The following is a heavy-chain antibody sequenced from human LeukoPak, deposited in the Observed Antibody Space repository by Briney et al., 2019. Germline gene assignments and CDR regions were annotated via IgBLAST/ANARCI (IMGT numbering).Heavy chain of an antibody. CDR2: FNHSGST. J-gene: IGHJ5*02. Sequence: PSETLSLTCAVYGGSFSGYYWSWIRQPPGKGLEWIGEFNHSGSTNYNSSLKSRVTISGDMSKSQFYLKLSSVTAADTAVYYCASHVAPSLYAAERINWFDPWGQGTLVTVSS. CDR1: GGSFSGYY. D-gene: IGHD2-8*01. CDR3: ASHVAPSLYAAERINWFDP. V-gene: IGHV4-34*01.